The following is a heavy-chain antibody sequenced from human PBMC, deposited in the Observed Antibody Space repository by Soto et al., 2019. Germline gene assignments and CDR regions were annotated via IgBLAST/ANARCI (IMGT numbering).Heavy chain of an antibody. J-gene: IGHJ3*02. V-gene: IGHV4-31*03. CDR1: GGSISSGGYY. CDR2: IYYSGST. Sequence: SETLSLTCSVSGGSISSGGYYWSWIRQHPGKGLEWIGYIYYSGSTYYNPSLKSRVAMSLDTSKNHFSLRLNSVTAADTAVYYCARKNYDDSGAPGEPFDIWGQGTMVTVSS. D-gene: IGHD3-22*01. CDR3: ARKNYDDSGAPGEPFDI.